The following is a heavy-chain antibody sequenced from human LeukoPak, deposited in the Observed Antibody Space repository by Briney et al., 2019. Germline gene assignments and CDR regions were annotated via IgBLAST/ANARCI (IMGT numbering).Heavy chain of an antibody. CDR1: GFTVSSNS. D-gene: IGHD2-15*01. Sequence: GGSLRLSCTVSGFTVSSNSMSWVRQAPGKGLEWVSFIYSAGSTHYSDSVKGRFTISIDNSKNTLYLQMNSLRAEDTAVYYCAKTYCSGGSCYPALYYFDYWGQGTLVTVSS. CDR2: IYSAGST. V-gene: IGHV3-53*01. J-gene: IGHJ4*02. CDR3: AKTYCSGGSCYPALYYFDY.